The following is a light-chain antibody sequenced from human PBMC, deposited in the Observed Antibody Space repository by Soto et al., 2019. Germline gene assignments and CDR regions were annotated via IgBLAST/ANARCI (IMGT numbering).Light chain of an antibody. J-gene: IGKJ5*01. CDR2: DAS. CDR1: QSVSSY. V-gene: IGKV3-11*01. CDR3: QQRGEWPPGAT. Sequence: EIVLTQSPATLSLSPGERATLSCRASQSVSSYLAWYQQTPGQAPRLLIYDASNRATGIPARFSGSGSGTDFTLTISSLQPEDFAVYYCQQRGEWPPGATFGQGTRLEI.